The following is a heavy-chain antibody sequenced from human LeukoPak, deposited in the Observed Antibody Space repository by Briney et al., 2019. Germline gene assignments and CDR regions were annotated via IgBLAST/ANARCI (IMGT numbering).Heavy chain of an antibody. D-gene: IGHD5-18*01. V-gene: IGHV3-9*01. Sequence: GRSLRLSCSASGFTFDDYAMHWVRQAPGKGLEWVSGISWNSGSIGYADSVKGRFTISRDNAKNSLYLQMNSLRAEDTALYYCAKDRGYSPLFYGMDVWGQGTTVTVSS. J-gene: IGHJ6*02. CDR2: ISWNSGSI. CDR1: GFTFDDYA. CDR3: AKDRGYSPLFYGMDV.